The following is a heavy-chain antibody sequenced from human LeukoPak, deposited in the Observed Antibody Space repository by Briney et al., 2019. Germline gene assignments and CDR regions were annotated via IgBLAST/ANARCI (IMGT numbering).Heavy chain of an antibody. V-gene: IGHV1-24*01. CDR3: ATAEHLYYYGAAARGDAFDI. CDR2: FDPEDGET. CDR1: GYTLTELS. J-gene: IGHJ3*02. D-gene: IGHD3-10*01. Sequence: GASVKVSCNVSGYTLTELSMHWVRQAPGKGLEWMGGFDPEDGETIYAQKFQGRVTMTEDTSTDTAYMELSSLRSEDTAVYYCATAEHLYYYGAAARGDAFDIWGQGTMVTVSS.